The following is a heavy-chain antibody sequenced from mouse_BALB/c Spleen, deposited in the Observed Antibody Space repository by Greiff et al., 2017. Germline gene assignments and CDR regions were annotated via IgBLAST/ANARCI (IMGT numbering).Heavy chain of an antibody. V-gene: IGHV5-6-4*01. CDR3: TRGERYDEYAMDY. CDR1: GFTFSSYT. D-gene: IGHD2-14*01. Sequence: EVKLVESGGGLVKPGGSLKLSCAASGFTFSSYTMSWVRQTPEKRLEWVATISSGGSYTYYPDSVKGRFTISRDNAKNTLYLQMSSLKSEDTAMYYCTRGERYDEYAMDYWGQGTSVTVSS. CDR2: ISSGGSYT. J-gene: IGHJ4*01.